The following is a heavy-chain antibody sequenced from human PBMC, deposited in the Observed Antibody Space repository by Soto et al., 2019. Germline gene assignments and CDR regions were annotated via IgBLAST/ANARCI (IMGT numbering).Heavy chain of an antibody. V-gene: IGHV3-48*01. CDR1: GFTFSSYS. D-gene: IGHD5-18*01. Sequence: GGSLRLSCAASGFTFSSYSMNWVRQAPGKGLEWVSYISRSSSTISYADSVKGRFTISRDNAKNTLYLQMNSLRAEDTAVYYCARHGYNYGGGYFDYWGQGTLVTVSS. J-gene: IGHJ4*02. CDR2: ISRSSSTI. CDR3: ARHGYNYGGGYFDY.